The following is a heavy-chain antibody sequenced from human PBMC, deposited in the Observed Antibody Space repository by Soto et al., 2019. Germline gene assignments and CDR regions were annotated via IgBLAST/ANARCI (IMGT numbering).Heavy chain of an antibody. CDR3: ARDLPPYGGRRSPPTGAFED. V-gene: IGHV4-4*07. CDR1: GGSFTGDY. Sequence: SETLSLTCSVSGGSFTGDYWSWIRQPAGKGLQWIGRVFGNGAGTPIYNSLLKSRARMSADPSKRQFSLTLTSVTTADTAVYYCARDLPPYGGRRSPPTGAFEDWGQGIMVT. D-gene: IGHD2-15*01. CDR2: VFGNGAGTP. J-gene: IGHJ4*02.